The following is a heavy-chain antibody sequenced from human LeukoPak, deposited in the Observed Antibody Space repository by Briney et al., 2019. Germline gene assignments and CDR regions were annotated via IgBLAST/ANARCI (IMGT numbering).Heavy chain of an antibody. CDR3: AKWSTRGDSSGYYYADY. J-gene: IGHJ4*02. V-gene: IGHV3-7*03. CDR2: IKQDGSEK. CDR1: GFTFSSYG. D-gene: IGHD3-22*01. Sequence: GGSLRLSCAASGFTFSSYGMSWVRQAPGKGLEWVANIKQDGSEKYYVDSVKGRFTISRDNAKNSLYLQMNSLRAEDTAVYYCAKWSTRGDSSGYYYADYWGQGTLVTVSS.